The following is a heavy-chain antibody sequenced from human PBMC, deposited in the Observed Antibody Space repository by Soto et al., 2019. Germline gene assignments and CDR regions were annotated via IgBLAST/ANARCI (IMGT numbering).Heavy chain of an antibody. CDR1: GYTFNDYE. V-gene: IGHV1-8*02. J-gene: IGHJ5*02. Sequence: QEQLVQSAAEVKKPGASVKVSCMTSGYTFNDYEINWVRQATGQGLAWIGWMNPNSGETGHAQRFQGRVTMTTISSLSTASLELSSLTSDDAAVYYCARIALPVRPRWYNWFNPWGQGNLVTVA. D-gene: IGHD2-21*01. CDR3: ARIALPVRPRWYNWFNP. CDR2: MNPNSGET.